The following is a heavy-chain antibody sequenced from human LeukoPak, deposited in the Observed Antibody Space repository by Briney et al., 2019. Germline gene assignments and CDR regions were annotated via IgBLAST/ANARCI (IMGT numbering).Heavy chain of an antibody. Sequence: GGSLRLSCAASGFTFRSYSMNWVRQAPGKGLEWVSYISESSSTIYYADSVKGRFTISRDNAKNSLYLQMNSLRDEDTAVYYCGSQLRAFDIWGQGTMVTVSS. CDR2: ISESSSTI. CDR3: GSQLRAFDI. J-gene: IGHJ3*02. V-gene: IGHV3-48*02. CDR1: GFTFRSYS. D-gene: IGHD5-24*01.